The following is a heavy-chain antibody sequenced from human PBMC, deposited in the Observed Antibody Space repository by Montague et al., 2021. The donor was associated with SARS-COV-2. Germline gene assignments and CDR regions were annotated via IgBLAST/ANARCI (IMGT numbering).Heavy chain of an antibody. CDR1: GFTFNSYS. CDR2: ISSSSSYI. J-gene: IGHJ6*02. CDR3: ASLTTDTLYYYYGMDV. Sequence: SLRLSCAASGFTFNSYSMNWVRQAPGKGLEWVSSISSSSSYIYYADSVKGRFTISRDNAKNSLYLQMNSLRAEDTAVYYCASLTTDTLYYYYGMDVWGQGTTVTVSS. D-gene: IGHD1-14*01. V-gene: IGHV3-21*01.